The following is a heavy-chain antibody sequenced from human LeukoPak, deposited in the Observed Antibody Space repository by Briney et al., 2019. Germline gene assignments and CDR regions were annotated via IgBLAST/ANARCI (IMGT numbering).Heavy chain of an antibody. V-gene: IGHV5-51*01. J-gene: IGHJ4*02. D-gene: IGHD3-22*01. CDR2: IYPGDSDS. CDR1: GYPFSTYW. CDR3: ARHRYDSAYYADY. Sequence: GESLKISCKGSGYPFSTYWIGWVRQMPGKGLEWMGMIYPGDSDSRYSPSFQGQVTISADKSTSTAYLQWNSLKASDSAIYYCARHRYDSAYYADYWGQGTLVTVSS.